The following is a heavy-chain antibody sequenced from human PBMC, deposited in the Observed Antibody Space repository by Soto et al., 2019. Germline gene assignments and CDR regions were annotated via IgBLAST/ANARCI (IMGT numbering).Heavy chain of an antibody. CDR1: GYSFTSYW. J-gene: IGHJ4*02. CDR2: IDPSDSYT. D-gene: IGHD3-16*02. Sequence: GEALKISCKGSGYSFTSYWISWVRQMPGKGLELMVMIDPSDSYTNYSPSFQGHVTISADKSIITAYLQWSSLKSSDTAMYYCARHLGYRWPVIPSFYXWGRGTLVTVSX. CDR3: ARHLGYRWPVIPSFYX. V-gene: IGHV5-10-1*01.